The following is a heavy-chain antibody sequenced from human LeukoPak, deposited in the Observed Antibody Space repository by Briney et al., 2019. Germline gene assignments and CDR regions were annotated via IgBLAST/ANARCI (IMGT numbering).Heavy chain of an antibody. CDR3: ARVDPYYDYVWGSCHFDY. J-gene: IGHJ4*02. D-gene: IGHD3-16*01. CDR2: IHYSGST. CDR1: GGSISSYY. Sequence: SSETLSLTCTVSGGSISSYYWSWIRQPPGKGLEWIGYIHYSGSTNYNPSLKSRVTISVDTSKNQFSLKLSSVTAADTAVYYCARVDPYYDYVWGSCHFDYWGQGTLVTVSS. V-gene: IGHV4-59*12.